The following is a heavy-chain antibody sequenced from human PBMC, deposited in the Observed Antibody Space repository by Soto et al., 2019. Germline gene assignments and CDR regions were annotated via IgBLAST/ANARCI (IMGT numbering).Heavy chain of an antibody. Sequence: QVQLVESGGGVVQPGRSLRLSCAASGFTFSSYGMHWVRQAPGKGLEWMAVISYDGSNKYYADSVKGRFTISRDNSKNTLYLQMNSLRAEDTAVYYCAKGGPMVRGPRGYFDYWGQGTLVTVSS. V-gene: IGHV3-30*18. J-gene: IGHJ4*02. CDR3: AKGGPMVRGPRGYFDY. CDR2: ISYDGSNK. D-gene: IGHD3-10*01. CDR1: GFTFSSYG.